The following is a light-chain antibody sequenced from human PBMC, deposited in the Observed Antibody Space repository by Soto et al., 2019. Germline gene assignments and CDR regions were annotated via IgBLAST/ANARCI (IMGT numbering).Light chain of an antibody. V-gene: IGLV2-14*01. CDR2: EVS. J-gene: IGLJ1*01. Sequence: QSVLTQPASVSGSPGQSITISCTGTGSDVGGYNYVSWYQQHPGKAPKLMIYEVSNRPSGVSNRFSGSKSGNTASLTISGLQAEDEADYYCSSYTSSSPLVFGNGTKVTVL. CDR3: SSYTSSSPLV. CDR1: GSDVGGYNY.